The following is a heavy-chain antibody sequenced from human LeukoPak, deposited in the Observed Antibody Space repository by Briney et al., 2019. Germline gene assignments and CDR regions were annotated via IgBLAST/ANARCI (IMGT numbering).Heavy chain of an antibody. CDR3: ARDVYGSGTYYSFFDY. D-gene: IGHD3-10*01. V-gene: IGHV4-4*02. CDR1: GASIGSDNW. Sequence: SGTLSLTCAVSGASIGSDNWWSWVRQSPGKGLEWIGETYHGGSTNYNPSLQSRVTISLDESENQFPLKLTSVTAADTAVYYCARDVYGSGTYYSFFDYWGQGILVTVSS. CDR2: TYHGGST. J-gene: IGHJ4*02.